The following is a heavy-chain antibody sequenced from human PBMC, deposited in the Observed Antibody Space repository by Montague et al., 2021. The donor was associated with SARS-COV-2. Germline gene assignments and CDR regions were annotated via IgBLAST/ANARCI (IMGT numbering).Heavy chain of an antibody. CDR3: ARHRIVQGGFDY. D-gene: IGHD2-8*01. V-gene: IGHV3-74*01. J-gene: IGHJ4*02. CDR2: INGDGSYT. Sequence: FLRLSCAASGFTFSDYWMHWVRQAPGKGLMWLSNINGDGSYTRYADSVKGRFTISRDIPKNTLYLQMNSLTAEDTAVYYCARHRIVQGGFDYWGQGTLVTV. CDR1: GFTFSDYW.